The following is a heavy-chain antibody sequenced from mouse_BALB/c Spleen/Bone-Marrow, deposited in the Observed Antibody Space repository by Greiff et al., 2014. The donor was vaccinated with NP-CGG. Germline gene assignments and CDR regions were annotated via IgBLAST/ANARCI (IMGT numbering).Heavy chain of an antibody. Sequence: VHVKQSGPELVKPGASVKISCKASGYTFTDYNMHWVKQSHVKSLEWIGYIYPYNGGTVYKQKFKSKAILTVDNSSSTANMELRSLPSEDSAVYYCARGAAYGYYLGLAYWGQGTLVTVSA. CDR3: ARGAAYGYYLGLAY. J-gene: IGHJ3*01. D-gene: IGHD2-3*01. V-gene: IGHV1S29*02. CDR2: IYPYNGGT. CDR1: GYTFTDYN.